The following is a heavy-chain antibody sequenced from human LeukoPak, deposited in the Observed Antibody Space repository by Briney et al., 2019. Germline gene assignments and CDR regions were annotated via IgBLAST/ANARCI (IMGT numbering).Heavy chain of an antibody. CDR3: AWHYVWGRFDS. Sequence: PSETLSLTCGVSGGSFTNQFWTWIRRAPGQGLEWIGDVNHNRVTNYNPSLKSRVTISADTSNSLSLRSVTAADTAVYFCAWHYVWGRFDSWGQGTLVTVSS. J-gene: IGHJ4*02. D-gene: IGHD3-16*01. CDR2: VNHNRVT. CDR1: GGSFTNQF. V-gene: IGHV4-34*01.